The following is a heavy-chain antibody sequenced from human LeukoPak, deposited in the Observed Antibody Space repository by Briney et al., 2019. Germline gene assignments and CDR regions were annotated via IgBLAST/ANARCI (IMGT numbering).Heavy chain of an antibody. Sequence: GGSLRLSCAASGFTFSSYSMNWVRQAPGKGLEWVSSISSSSSYIYYADSVKGRFTISRDNAKNSLYLQMNSLRAEDTAVYYCARDLSWELPPFDPWGQGTLVTVSS. D-gene: IGHD1-26*01. CDR3: ARDLSWELPPFDP. V-gene: IGHV3-21*01. CDR1: GFTFSSYS. J-gene: IGHJ5*02. CDR2: ISSSSSYI.